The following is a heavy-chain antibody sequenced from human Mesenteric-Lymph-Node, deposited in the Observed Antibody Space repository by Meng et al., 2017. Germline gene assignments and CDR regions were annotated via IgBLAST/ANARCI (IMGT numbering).Heavy chain of an antibody. V-gene: IGHV3-30*04. D-gene: IGHD3-10*01. Sequence: GGSLRLSCAASGFTFSSYAMHWVRQAPGKGLEWVAVISYDGSNKYYADSVKGRFTISRDNAKNSLYLQMNSLRAEDTAVYYCTRERWPYGSFDPWGQGTLVTVSS. CDR3: TRERWPYGSFDP. CDR2: ISYDGSNK. J-gene: IGHJ5*02. CDR1: GFTFSSYA.